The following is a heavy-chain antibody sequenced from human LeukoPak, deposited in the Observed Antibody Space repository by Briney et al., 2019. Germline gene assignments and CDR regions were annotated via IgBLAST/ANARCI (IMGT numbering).Heavy chain of an antibody. CDR1: GFTFSSYG. CDR2: ISYDGSNK. J-gene: IGHJ4*02. CDR3: AKDSSGSYALDY. V-gene: IGHV3-30*18. D-gene: IGHD1-26*01. Sequence: HPGGSLRLSCAASGFTFSSYGMHWVRQAPGKGLEWVAVISYDGSNKYYADSVKGRFTISRDNSKNTLYLQMNSLRAEDTAVYYCAKDSSGSYALDYWGQGTLVTVSS.